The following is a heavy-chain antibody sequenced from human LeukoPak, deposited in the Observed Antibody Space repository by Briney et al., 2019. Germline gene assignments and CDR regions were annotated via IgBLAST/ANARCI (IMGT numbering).Heavy chain of an antibody. J-gene: IGHJ4*02. CDR3: VRDPDALDY. CDR1: GFTFSSYA. V-gene: IGHV3-30-3*01. CDR2: ISYDGSNK. Sequence: PGGSLRLSCAASGFTFSSYAMHWVRQAPGKGLEWVAVISYDGSNKYYADSVKGRFTISRDNSKNTLYLQMNSLRDEDTAVYYCVRDPDALDYWGQGTLVTVSS.